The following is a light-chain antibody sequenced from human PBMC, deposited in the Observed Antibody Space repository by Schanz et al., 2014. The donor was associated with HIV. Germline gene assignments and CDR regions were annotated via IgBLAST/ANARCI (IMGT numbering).Light chain of an antibody. CDR2: GAS. Sequence: EIVLTQSPATLSVSPGETATLSCRASQSVSSNLAWYQQRPGQAPRLLIYGASTRATGIPARFSGSGSGTDFTLTISRLEPEDFAVYFCQQYASSPYTFGQGTKLDIK. CDR3: QQYASSPYT. CDR1: QSVSSN. J-gene: IGKJ2*01. V-gene: IGKV3-20*01.